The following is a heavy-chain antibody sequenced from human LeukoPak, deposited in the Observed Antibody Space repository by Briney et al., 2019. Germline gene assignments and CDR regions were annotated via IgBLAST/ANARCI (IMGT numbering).Heavy chain of an antibody. J-gene: IGHJ4*02. CDR1: GFTFSSHA. D-gene: IGHD3-3*01. CDR2: IGGLGSST. Sequence: GGSLRLSCGASGFTFSSHAMAWVRQAPGKGLEWVSAIGGLGSSTYYGDSVKGRFTISRDNSKNTVYLQMDSLRVEDTAVYYCARDPGVVAFHYFDFWGQGTLITVSS. V-gene: IGHV3-23*01. CDR3: ARDPGVVAFHYFDF.